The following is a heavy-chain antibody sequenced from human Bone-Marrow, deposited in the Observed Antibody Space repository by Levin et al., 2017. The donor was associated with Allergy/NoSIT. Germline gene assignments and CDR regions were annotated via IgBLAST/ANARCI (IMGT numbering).Heavy chain of an antibody. Sequence: GGSLRLSCTASGFTFIESAMSWVRQAPGKGLDWVSSLSSSSANTYYAESVKGRFTISRDNAKNTLYLQMNSLRAEDTAVYYCARDPSTTGDHYYFYGMDVWGQGTTVTVSS. CDR3: ARDPSTTGDHYYFYGMDV. D-gene: IGHD7-27*01. V-gene: IGHV3-23*01. CDR2: LSSSSANT. J-gene: IGHJ6*02. CDR1: GFTFIESA.